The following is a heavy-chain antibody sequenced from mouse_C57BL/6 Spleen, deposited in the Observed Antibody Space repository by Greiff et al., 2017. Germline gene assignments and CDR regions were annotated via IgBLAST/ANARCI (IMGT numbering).Heavy chain of an antibody. D-gene: IGHD3-2*02. CDR2: IDPSDSYT. CDR3: ARSGTAQATLFDD. CDR1: GYTFTSYW. V-gene: IGHV1-69*01. Sequence: QVQLQQPGAELVMPGASVKLSCKASGYTFTSYWMHWVKQRPGQGLEWIGEIDPSDSYTNYNQKFKGKSTLTVDKSSSTAYMQLSSLTSEDSAVYYCARSGTAQATLFDDWGQGTTLTVSS. J-gene: IGHJ2*01.